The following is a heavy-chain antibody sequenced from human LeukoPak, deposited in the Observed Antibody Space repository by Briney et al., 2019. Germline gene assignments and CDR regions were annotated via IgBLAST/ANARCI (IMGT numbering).Heavy chain of an antibody. CDR3: ARGLPSRRGFDY. CDR1: GFTFSSYS. V-gene: IGHV3-21*01. Sequence: SGGSLRLSCAASGFTFSSYSMNWVRQAPGKGLEWVSSISSSSSYIYYADSVKGRFTISRDNAKNSLYLQMNSLRAEDTAVYYCARGLPSRRGFDYWGQGTLVTVSS. CDR2: ISSSSSYI. J-gene: IGHJ4*02.